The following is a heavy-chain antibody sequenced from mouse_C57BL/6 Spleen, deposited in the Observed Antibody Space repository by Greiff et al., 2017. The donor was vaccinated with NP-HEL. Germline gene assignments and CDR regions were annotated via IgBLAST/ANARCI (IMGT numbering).Heavy chain of an antibody. CDR3: ARWVTTVEDY. CDR2: IYPGDGDT. V-gene: IGHV1-80*01. CDR1: GYAFSSYW. D-gene: IGHD1-1*01. J-gene: IGHJ2*01. Sequence: VKLVESGAELVKPGASVKISCKASGYAFSSYWMNWVKQRPGKGLEWIGQIYPGDGDTNYNGKFKGKATLTADKSSSTAYMQRSSLTSEDSAVYFWARWVTTVEDYWGQGTTLTVSS.